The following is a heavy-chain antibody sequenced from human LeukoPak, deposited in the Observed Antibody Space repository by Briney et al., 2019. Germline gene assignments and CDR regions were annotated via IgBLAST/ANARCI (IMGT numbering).Heavy chain of an antibody. CDR1: GGSISSYY. CDR3: ARHWGDSCGDWECYFDY. CDR2: IYYSGST. V-gene: IGHV4-59*08. D-gene: IGHD2-21*02. Sequence: PSETLSLTCTVSGGSISSYYWSWIRQPPGKGLEWIGYIYYSGSTNYNPSLKSRVTISVDTSKNQFSLKLSSVTAADTAVYYCARHWGDSCGDWECYFDYWGQGTLVTVSS. J-gene: IGHJ4*02.